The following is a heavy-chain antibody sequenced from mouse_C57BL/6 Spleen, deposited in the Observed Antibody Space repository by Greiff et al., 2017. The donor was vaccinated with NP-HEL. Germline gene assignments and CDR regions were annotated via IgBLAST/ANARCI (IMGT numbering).Heavy chain of an antibody. CDR3: ARRAQATLYYFDY. J-gene: IGHJ2*01. CDR1: GYSFTGYY. CDR2: INPSTGGT. Sequence: VQLQQSGPELVKPGASVKISCKASGYSFTGYYMNWVKQSPEKSLEWIGEINPSTGGTTYNQKFKAKATLTVDKSSSTAYMQLKSLTSEDSAVYYCARRAQATLYYFDYWGQGTTLTVSS. D-gene: IGHD3-2*02. V-gene: IGHV1-42*01.